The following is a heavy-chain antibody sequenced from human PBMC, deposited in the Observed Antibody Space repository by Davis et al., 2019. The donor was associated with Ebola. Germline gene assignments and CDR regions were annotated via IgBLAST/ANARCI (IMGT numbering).Heavy chain of an antibody. CDR3: ARGAGADIVLMVYAI. CDR1: GYTFTGYY. Sequence: SLKVSCKASGYTFTGYYMHCVRQAPGQGLEWMGWITPTSDGTNYAQNFPGRVTMTRDTSSSTAYMELSRLRSDDTAVYYCARGAGADIVLMVYAIWGQGTLVTVSS. V-gene: IGHV1-2*02. CDR2: ITPTSDGT. J-gene: IGHJ4*02. D-gene: IGHD2-8*01.